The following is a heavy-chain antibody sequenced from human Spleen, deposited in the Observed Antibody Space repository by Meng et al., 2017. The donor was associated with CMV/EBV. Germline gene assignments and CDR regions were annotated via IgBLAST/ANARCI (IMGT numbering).Heavy chain of an antibody. D-gene: IGHD6-6*01. CDR1: TCSSYS. J-gene: IGHJ4*02. CDR3: ARESEGPIEYSSFYYFDY. CDR2: ISSSSSYI. V-gene: IGHV3-21*01. Sequence: TCSSYSMNWVRQAPGKGLEWVSSISSSSSYIYYADSVKGRFTISRDNAKNSLYLQMNSLRAEDTAVYYYARESEGPIEYSSFYYFDYWGQGTLVTVSS.